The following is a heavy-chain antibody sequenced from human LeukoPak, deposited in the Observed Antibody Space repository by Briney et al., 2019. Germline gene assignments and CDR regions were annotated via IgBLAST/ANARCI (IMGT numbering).Heavy chain of an antibody. CDR3: ARGRMGATGYFDY. V-gene: IGHV3-21*01. J-gene: IGHJ4*02. Sequence: GGSLRLSCAASGFTFSSYSMNWVRQAPGKGLEWVSSISSSSSYIYYADSVKGRFTISRDNAKNSLYLQMNSLRAEDTAVYYCARGRMGATGYFDYWGQGTLVTVSS. CDR2: ISSSSSYI. D-gene: IGHD1-26*01. CDR1: GFTFSSYS.